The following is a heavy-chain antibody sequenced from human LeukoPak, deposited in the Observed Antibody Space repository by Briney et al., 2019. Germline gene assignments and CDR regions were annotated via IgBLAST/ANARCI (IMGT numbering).Heavy chain of an antibody. Sequence: GGSLRLSCAASGFIFSSQALSWVRQAPGKGLEWVSSVSGNGGDIYYTDSVKGRFTISRDNSRNTLYLQMNSLRAEDTAVYYCAKDPPDYYDSSGEVVYWGQGTLVTVSS. V-gene: IGHV3-23*01. J-gene: IGHJ4*02. CDR1: GFIFSSQA. CDR3: AKDPPDYYDSSGEVVY. D-gene: IGHD3-22*01. CDR2: VSGNGGDI.